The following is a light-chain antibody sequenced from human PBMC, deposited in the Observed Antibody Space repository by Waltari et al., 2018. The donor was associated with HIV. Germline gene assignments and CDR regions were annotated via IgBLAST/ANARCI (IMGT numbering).Light chain of an antibody. CDR1: NGPVGRGHS. J-gene: IGLJ2*01. V-gene: IGLV7-43*01. Sequence: QTVVTQEPSMTVSPGGTVTPPCNSANGPVGRGHSVNWFQQKPVQPPRPLIYSSTRKHPLTPERFSASLVGDRAALTLSNVWPEDQADYYCMLFFRTSYLFGGGTRVTVL. CDR3: MLFFRTSYL. CDR2: SST.